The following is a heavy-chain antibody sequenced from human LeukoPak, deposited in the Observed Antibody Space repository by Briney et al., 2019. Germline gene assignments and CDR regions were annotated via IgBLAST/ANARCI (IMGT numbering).Heavy chain of an antibody. CDR3: ARDAGSAKYYYGMDV. D-gene: IGHD3-10*01. CDR2: IYYSGST. Sequence: MASETLSLTCTVSGGSISSYYWSWIRQPPGKGLEWIGYIYYSGSTNYNPSLKSRVTISVDTSKNQFSLKLSSVTAADTAVYYCARDAGSAKYYYGMDVWGQGTTVTVSS. V-gene: IGHV4-59*01. J-gene: IGHJ6*02. CDR1: GGSISSYY.